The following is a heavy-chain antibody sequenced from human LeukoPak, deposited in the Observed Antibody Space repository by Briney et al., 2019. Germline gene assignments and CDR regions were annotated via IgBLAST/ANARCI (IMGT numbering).Heavy chain of an antibody. V-gene: IGHV4-34*01. J-gene: IGHJ4*02. CDR2: INHSGST. D-gene: IGHD2-8*01. CDR3: ARSRPHQTLIVLMVYATRYSFDY. CDR1: GGSFSGYY. Sequence: SETLSLTCAVYGGSFSGYYWSWIRQPPGKGLEWIGEINHSGSTNYNPSLKSRVTISVDTSKNQFSLKLSSVTAADTAVYYCARSRPHQTLIVLMVYATRYSFDYWGQGTLVTVSS.